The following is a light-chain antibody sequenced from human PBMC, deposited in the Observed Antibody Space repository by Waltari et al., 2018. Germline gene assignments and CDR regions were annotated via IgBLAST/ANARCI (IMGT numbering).Light chain of an antibody. J-gene: IGKJ1*01. V-gene: IGKV1-39*01. Sequence: DIQMTQSPSSLSASVGDRVTITFRASQSISNYLNWYQQKPGKAPQLLIYGASSLQSGVPSRFSGSGSGTDFTLTISSLQPEDFATYYCQQSYSTPRTFGQGTKVEIK. CDR3: QQSYSTPRT. CDR2: GAS. CDR1: QSISNY.